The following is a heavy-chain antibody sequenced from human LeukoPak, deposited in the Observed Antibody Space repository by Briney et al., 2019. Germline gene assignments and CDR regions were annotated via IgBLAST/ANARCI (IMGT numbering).Heavy chain of an antibody. J-gene: IGHJ6*02. CDR1: GFTFTNNW. CDR3: ARDRSSGYLINYYYYGMDV. CDR2: IYGGGST. Sequence: GGSMRLSCATSGFTFTNNWMSWVRQAPGKGLEWVSVIYGGGSTYYADSVKGRFTISRDNSKNTLYLQMNSLRAEDTAVYYCARDRSSGYLINYYYYGMDVWGQGTTVTVSS. D-gene: IGHD3-22*01. V-gene: IGHV3-53*01.